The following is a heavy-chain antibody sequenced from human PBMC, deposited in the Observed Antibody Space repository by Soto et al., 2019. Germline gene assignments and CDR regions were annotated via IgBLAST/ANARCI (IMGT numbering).Heavy chain of an antibody. CDR2: IKQDGSEK. V-gene: IGHV3-7*03. D-gene: IGHD3-10*01. CDR1: GFTFSSYW. Sequence: GGSLRLSCAASGFTFSSYWMSWVRQAPGKGLEWVANIKQDGSEKYYVDSVKGRFTISRDNAKNSLYLQMNSLRAEDTAVYYCAREDYYGSGSYSHYYYGMDVWGQRTTVTVSS. J-gene: IGHJ6*02. CDR3: AREDYYGSGSYSHYYYGMDV.